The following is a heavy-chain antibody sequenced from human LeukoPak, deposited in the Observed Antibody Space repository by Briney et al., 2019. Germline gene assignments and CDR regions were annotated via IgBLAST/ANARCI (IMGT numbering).Heavy chain of an antibody. J-gene: IGHJ4*02. Sequence: GRSLRLSCAASGFSFSTYGMHWVRQAPGKGLDWVAVISYDGSDKLYADSVKGRFTISRDNSKNTLCLQMNSLRAEDTAVYYCAKDLGYYYESSGYTHNNYWGQGTLVTVSS. CDR1: GFSFSTYG. CDR2: ISYDGSDK. D-gene: IGHD3-22*01. V-gene: IGHV3-30*18. CDR3: AKDLGYYYESSGYTHNNY.